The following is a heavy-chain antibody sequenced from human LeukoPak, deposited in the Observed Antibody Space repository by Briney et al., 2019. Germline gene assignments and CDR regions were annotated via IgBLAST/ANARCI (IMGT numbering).Heavy chain of an antibody. CDR3: ARDLRD. Sequence: GGSLRLSCAASGFTFSRYYMNWVRQAPGKGLEWVSYITDRSGYIFYANSVNARFTVSRDDATNSVYLQMNSLRVEDTAVYYCARDLRDWGQGTVVTVSS. V-gene: IGHV3-21*01. CDR1: GFTFSRYY. J-gene: IGHJ3*01. CDR2: ITDRSGYI.